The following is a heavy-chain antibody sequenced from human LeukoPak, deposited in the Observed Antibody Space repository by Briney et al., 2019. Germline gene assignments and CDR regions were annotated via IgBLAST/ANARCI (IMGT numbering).Heavy chain of an antibody. V-gene: IGHV4-30-4*08. J-gene: IGHJ3*02. CDR1: GGSISSGDYY. Sequence: PSQTLSLTCTVSGGSISSGDYYWSWIRQPPGKGLEWIGYIYYSWSTYYNPSLKSRVTISVDTSKNQFSLKLSSVTAADTAVYYCARGVWAGAFDIWGQGTMVTVSS. CDR2: IYYSWST. CDR3: ARGVWAGAFDI. D-gene: IGHD6-6*01.